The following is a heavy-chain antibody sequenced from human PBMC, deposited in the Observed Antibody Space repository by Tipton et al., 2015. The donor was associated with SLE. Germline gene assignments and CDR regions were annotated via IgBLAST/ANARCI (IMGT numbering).Heavy chain of an antibody. D-gene: IGHD3-10*01. V-gene: IGHV3-30*04. CDR1: GFTFNAYA. J-gene: IGHJ6*02. CDR2: VSSDETDT. CDR3: ARGYYGSGNYYEGPTYGMDV. Sequence: RSLRLSCVASGFTFNAYAIHWVRQAPGKGLEWVAIVSSDETDTRFADSVKGRFTISRDNSRNTVYLQMNSLLTDDTGVYYCARGYYGSGNYYEGPTYGMDVWGQGTTVTVCS.